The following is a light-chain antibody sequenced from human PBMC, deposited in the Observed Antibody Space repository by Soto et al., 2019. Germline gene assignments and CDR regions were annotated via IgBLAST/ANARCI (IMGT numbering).Light chain of an antibody. CDR3: SSYTSTSTWV. CDR2: EVG. Sequence: QSALTQPASVSGSPGQSITISCTGTSSDVGGYKYVSWYQHHPGKAPKLMIYEVGNRPSGVSNRFSASKSGNTASLTISGLQADDEADYYCSSYTSTSTWVFGGGTKLTVL. CDR1: SSDVGGYKY. V-gene: IGLV2-14*01. J-gene: IGLJ3*02.